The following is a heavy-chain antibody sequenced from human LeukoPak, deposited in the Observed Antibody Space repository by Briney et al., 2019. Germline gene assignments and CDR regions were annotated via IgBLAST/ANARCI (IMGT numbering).Heavy chain of an antibody. J-gene: IGHJ4*02. CDR1: GYSTSIGYY. CDR3: ARGDIPDF. CDR2: IFRSGKT. D-gene: IGHD2-21*01. Sequence: ETLSLTCGVSGYSTSIGYYWGWIRQSPGKGLEWIGSIFRSGKTYYNLSLKSRVTISVDTSKNQFSLKLTSVTAADTDVYYCARGDIPDFWGQGTLVTVSS. V-gene: IGHV4-38-2*01.